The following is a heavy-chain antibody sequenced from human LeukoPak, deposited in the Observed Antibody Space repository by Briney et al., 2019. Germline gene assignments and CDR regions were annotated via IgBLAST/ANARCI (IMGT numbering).Heavy chain of an antibody. V-gene: IGHV4-61*02. CDR1: GGFISSGSYF. J-gene: IGHJ3*02. CDR3: ASDRIEVDAFDI. D-gene: IGHD2-15*01. Sequence: SETLSLTCTVSGGFISSGSYFWSWIRQPAGRGLEWIGRIYTSGSTNYNPSLKSRVTISVATSKNQFSLKLSSVTAADTAVYYCASDRIEVDAFDIWGRGTMVTVSS. CDR2: IYTSGST.